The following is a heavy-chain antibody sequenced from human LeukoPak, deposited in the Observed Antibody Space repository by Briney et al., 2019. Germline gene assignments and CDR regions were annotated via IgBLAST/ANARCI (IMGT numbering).Heavy chain of an antibody. CDR1: GYTLTSYY. Sequence: ASVKVSCTASGYTLTSYYMHWVRQAPGQGLEWMGIINPSGGSTSYAQKFQGRVTMTRDTSTSTVYLELSSLSSEDTAVYYCARWKLRFKEFDYWGQGTLVTVSS. CDR2: INPSGGST. CDR3: ARWKLRFKEFDY. V-gene: IGHV1-46*01. D-gene: IGHD3-3*01. J-gene: IGHJ4*02.